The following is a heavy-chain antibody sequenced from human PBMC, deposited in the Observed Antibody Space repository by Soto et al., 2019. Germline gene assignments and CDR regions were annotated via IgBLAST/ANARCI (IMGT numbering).Heavy chain of an antibody. CDR2: IYYSGST. D-gene: IGHD2-21*01. CDR3: ARGGLPSDYYYYGMDV. V-gene: IGHV4-59*01. Sequence: SETLSLTCTVSGGSISSYYWSWIRQPAGKGLEWIGYIYYSGSTNYNPSLKSRVAISVDTSKNQFSLKLSSVTAADTAVYYCARGGLPSDYYYYGMDVWGQGTTVTVSS. J-gene: IGHJ6*02. CDR1: GGSISSYY.